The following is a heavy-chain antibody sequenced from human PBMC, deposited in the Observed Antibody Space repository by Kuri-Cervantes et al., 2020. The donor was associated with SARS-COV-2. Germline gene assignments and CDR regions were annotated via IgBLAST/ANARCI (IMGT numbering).Heavy chain of an antibody. Sequence: GESLKISCAASRFPFSSYWMSWVRQAPGKGLEWVANIKEDGSERYYVDSVKGRFTISRDNAKNSLYLQMNSLKPEDTAVYYCAREEGGELGEAFDYWGQGALVTVSS. CDR1: RFPFSSYW. D-gene: IGHD7-27*01. CDR3: AREEGGELGEAFDY. J-gene: IGHJ4*02. CDR2: IKEDGSER. V-gene: IGHV3-7*01.